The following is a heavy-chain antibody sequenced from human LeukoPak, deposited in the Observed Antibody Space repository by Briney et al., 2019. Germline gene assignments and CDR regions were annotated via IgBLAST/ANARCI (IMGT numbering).Heavy chain of an antibody. D-gene: IGHD3-9*01. CDR2: IYTSGST. Sequence: PSQTLSLTCTVSGGSISSGSYYWSWIRQPAGKGLEWIGRIYTSGSTNYNPSLKSRVTISVDTSKNQFSLKLSSVTAADTAVYYCAGDSVELVIIDWGFDHWGQGTLVTVSS. V-gene: IGHV4-61*02. CDR3: AGDSVELVIIDWGFDH. CDR1: GGSISSGSYY. J-gene: IGHJ4*02.